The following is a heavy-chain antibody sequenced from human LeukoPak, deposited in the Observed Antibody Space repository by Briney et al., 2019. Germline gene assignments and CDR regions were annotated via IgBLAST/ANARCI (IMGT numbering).Heavy chain of an antibody. V-gene: IGHV3-23*01. J-gene: IGHJ6*02. CDR2: ISGSGRST. D-gene: IGHD6-19*01. CDR1: GFTFSIYA. Sequence: AGSLRLSCAASGFTFSIYAMSCVRQVPGKLLEWVSAISGSGRSTYYADSVKGRFTISTNNPKNTLYLQMTHRLTEDTAVYYCAKDQDQGLVRLPLDYYGMDVWGQGTTVTVSS. CDR3: AKDQDQGLVRLPLDYYGMDV.